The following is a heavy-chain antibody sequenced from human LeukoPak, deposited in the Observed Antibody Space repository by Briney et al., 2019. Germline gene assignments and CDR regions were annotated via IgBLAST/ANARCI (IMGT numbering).Heavy chain of an antibody. D-gene: IGHD3-22*01. J-gene: IGHJ3*02. CDR3: ARGFTYYYDSSGYVDAFDI. CDR2: INSDGSST. CDR1: GFTFSSYW. Sequence: GGSLRPSCAASGFTFSSYWMHWVRQAPGKGLVWVSRINSDGSSTSYADSVKGRFTISRDNAKNTLYLQMNSLRAEDTAVYYCARGFTYYYDSSGYVDAFDIWGQGTMVTVSS. V-gene: IGHV3-74*01.